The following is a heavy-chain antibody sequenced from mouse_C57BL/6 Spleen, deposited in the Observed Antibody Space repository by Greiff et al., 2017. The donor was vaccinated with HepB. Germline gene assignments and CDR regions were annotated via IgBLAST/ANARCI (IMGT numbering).Heavy chain of an antibody. J-gene: IGHJ2*01. Sequence: VQLKESGPELVKPGASVKIPCKASGYTFTDYNVDWVKQSHGKSLEWIGDINPNNGGTIYNQKFKGKATLTVDKSSSTAYMELRSLTSEDTAVYYCARCDGRYFDYWGQGTTLTVSS. CDR3: ARCDGRYFDY. D-gene: IGHD2-3*01. V-gene: IGHV1-18*01. CDR2: INPNNGGT. CDR1: GYTFTDYN.